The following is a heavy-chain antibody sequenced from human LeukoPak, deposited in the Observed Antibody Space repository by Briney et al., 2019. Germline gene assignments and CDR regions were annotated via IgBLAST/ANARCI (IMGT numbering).Heavy chain of an antibody. CDR3: AHVAGWAAAGTYYFDY. Sequence: PGGSLRLSCAASGFTFSSYAMSCVRQAPGKGLEWVSAISGSGGSTYYADSVKGRFTISRDNSKNTLYLQMNSLRAEDTAVYYCAHVAGWAAAGTYYFDYWGQGTLVTVSS. V-gene: IGHV3-23*01. D-gene: IGHD6-13*01. CDR2: ISGSGGST. J-gene: IGHJ4*02. CDR1: GFTFSSYA.